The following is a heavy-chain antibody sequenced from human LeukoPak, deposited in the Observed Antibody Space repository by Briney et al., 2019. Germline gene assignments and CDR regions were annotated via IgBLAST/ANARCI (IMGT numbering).Heavy chain of an antibody. V-gene: IGHV3-7*04. CDR1: GFTFRTYW. J-gene: IGHJ5*01. Sequence: GGSLRLSCAAAGFTFRTYWMRWVRQAPGKGLEWVANIHPDGIEKYHVDSVKGRFTIFRDNARNLLYLQMSSLRADDTAVYYCSRGDDFSGDSWGQGTLVTVSS. D-gene: IGHD2-21*02. CDR2: IHPDGIEK. CDR3: SRGDDFSGDS.